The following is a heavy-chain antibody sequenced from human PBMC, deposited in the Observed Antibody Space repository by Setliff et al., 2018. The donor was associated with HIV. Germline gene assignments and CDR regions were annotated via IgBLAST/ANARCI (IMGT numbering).Heavy chain of an antibody. V-gene: IGHV1-69*05. CDR3: ARDLNDRWLQQYRFFDL. CDR1: GGSLNNYG. Sequence: SVKVSCKASGGSLNNYGISWVRQAPGQGLEWMGGIIPIFGTTTYAQKFQDRVTITTDESTTTFYMELSGLTSEDTALYFCARDLNDRWLQQYRFFDLWGRGTQVTVSS. J-gene: IGHJ2*01. D-gene: IGHD5-12*01. CDR2: IIPIFGTT.